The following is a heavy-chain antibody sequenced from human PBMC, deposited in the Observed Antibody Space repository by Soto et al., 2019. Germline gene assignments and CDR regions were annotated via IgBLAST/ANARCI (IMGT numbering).Heavy chain of an antibody. J-gene: IGHJ6*02. V-gene: IGHV4-34*01. D-gene: IGHD5-12*01. CDR2: INHSGST. Sequence: PSETLSLTCAVYGGSFSGYYWSWIRQPPGKGLEWIGEINHSGSTNYNPSLKSRVTISVDTSKNQFSLKLSSVTAADTAVYYCARGSIGLHTTRLVYYYGMDVWGQGTAVTVSS. CDR1: GGSFSGYY. CDR3: ARGSIGLHTTRLVYYYGMDV.